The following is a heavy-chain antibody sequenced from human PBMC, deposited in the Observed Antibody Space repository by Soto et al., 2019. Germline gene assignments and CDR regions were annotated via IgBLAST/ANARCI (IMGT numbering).Heavy chain of an antibody. V-gene: IGHV1-69*02. CDR1: GGTFSSYT. CDR3: ARRLAYCGGDCYSGDAFDI. J-gene: IGHJ3*02. CDR2: IIPILGIA. D-gene: IGHD2-21*01. Sequence: QVQLVQSGAEVKKPGSSVKVSCKASGGTFSSYTISWVRQAPGQGLEWMGRIIPILGIANYAQKFQGRVTITADKSTSTAYMELSRLRSEDTAVYYCARRLAYCGGDCYSGDAFDIWGQGTMVTVSS.